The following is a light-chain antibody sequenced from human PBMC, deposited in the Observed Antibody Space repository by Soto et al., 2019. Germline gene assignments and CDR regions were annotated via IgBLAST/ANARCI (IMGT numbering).Light chain of an antibody. CDR3: HQYGGSPRT. CDR1: QSVSSSY. CDR2: GAS. Sequence: EIVLTQSPGTLSLSPGERATLSCRASQSVSSSYLAWYQQKPGQAPRLLIYGASSRATGIPDRFSGSGSATDFTLTISRLEPEDFAVYYWHQYGGSPRTLGQRTKVEIK. V-gene: IGKV3-20*01. J-gene: IGKJ1*01.